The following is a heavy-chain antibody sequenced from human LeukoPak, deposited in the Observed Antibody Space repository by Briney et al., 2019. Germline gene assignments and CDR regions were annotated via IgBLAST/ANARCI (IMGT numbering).Heavy chain of an antibody. CDR1: GFTFINYS. CDR3: ANDCGANFDW. J-gene: IGHJ4*02. CDR2: ISHDGSDQ. V-gene: IGHV3-30*18. D-gene: IGHD4-17*01. Sequence: GGSLRLSCAASGFTFINYSMHWVRQAPGKGLEWVAVISHDGSDQYYADSVKGRFTISRDNSKGTLFLQMNSLRVEDTAVYYCANDCGANFDWWGQGTLVTVSS.